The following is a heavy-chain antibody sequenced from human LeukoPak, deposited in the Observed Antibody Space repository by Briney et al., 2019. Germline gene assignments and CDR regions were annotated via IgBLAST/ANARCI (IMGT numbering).Heavy chain of an antibody. Sequence: GASVKVSCRAFAFTDYYLHWVRQAPGQGLEWMGWINPKSGVTTYADKFQGRVTMTRDTSINTAYLHLSRLRSDDTAIYYCTRQLVGTWYFDYWGQGTLVTVSS. CDR2: INPKSGVT. V-gene: IGHV1-2*07. J-gene: IGHJ4*02. D-gene: IGHD6-13*01. CDR3: TRQLVGTWYFDY. CDR1: AFTDYY.